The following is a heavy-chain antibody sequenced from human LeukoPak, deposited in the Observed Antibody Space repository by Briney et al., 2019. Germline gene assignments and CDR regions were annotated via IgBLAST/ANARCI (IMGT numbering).Heavy chain of an antibody. CDR2: ISAGAGVI. D-gene: IGHD3-9*01. Sequence: GGSLRLSCAASGFTFSDYEMNWVRQASEKGLEWVSYISAGAGVIFYADSAKGRFSITRDNAKNSLFLQMNSLRAEDTAVYYCARVRTTDTLTGYKQELDYWGRGTLVTVSS. CDR1: GFTFSDYE. J-gene: IGHJ4*02. CDR3: ARVRTTDTLTGYKQELDY. V-gene: IGHV3-48*03.